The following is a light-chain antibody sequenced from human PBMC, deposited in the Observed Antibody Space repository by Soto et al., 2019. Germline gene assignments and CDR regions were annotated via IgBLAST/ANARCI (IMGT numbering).Light chain of an antibody. Sequence: EIVLTQSPGSLSLSQGEGVTLSCRASQSLSRGYLAWYQQKPGQAPRLLIYGASSRATGIPDRFSGSGSGTDFSLTISGLEPEAFAVYYCQQYDSSLLTFGGGTKVEIK. J-gene: IGKJ4*01. CDR1: QSLSRGY. V-gene: IGKV3-20*01. CDR2: GAS. CDR3: QQYDSSLLT.